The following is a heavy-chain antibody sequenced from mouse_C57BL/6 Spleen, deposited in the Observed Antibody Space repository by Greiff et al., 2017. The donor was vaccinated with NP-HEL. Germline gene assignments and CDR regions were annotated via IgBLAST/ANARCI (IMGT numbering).Heavy chain of an antibody. Sequence: DVMLVESGGGLVKPGGSLKLSCAASGFTFSSYAMSWVRQTPEKRLEWVATISDGGSYTYYPDNVKGRFTISRDNAKNNLYLQMSHLKSEDTAMYYCAREDYYGSSYDAYWGQGTLVTVSA. D-gene: IGHD1-1*01. J-gene: IGHJ3*01. CDR3: AREDYYGSSYDAY. V-gene: IGHV5-4*01. CDR2: ISDGGSYT. CDR1: GFTFSSYA.